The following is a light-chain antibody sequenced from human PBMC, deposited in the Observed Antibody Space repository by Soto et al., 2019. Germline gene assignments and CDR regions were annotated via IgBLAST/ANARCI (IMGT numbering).Light chain of an antibody. CDR3: QAWDSSTGV. CDR2: QDS. J-gene: IGLJ1*01. V-gene: IGLV3-1*01. CDR1: KLGDKY. Sequence: ELTQPPSVSVSPGQTASITCSGDKLGDKYACWYQQKPGQSPVLVIHQDSKRPSGIPERFSGSNSGNTATLTISGTQAMDEADYYCQAWDSSTGVFGTGTKVTVL.